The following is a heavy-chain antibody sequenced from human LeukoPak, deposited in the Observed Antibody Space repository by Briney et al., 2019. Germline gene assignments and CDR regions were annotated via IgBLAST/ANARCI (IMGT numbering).Heavy chain of an antibody. J-gene: IGHJ5*02. D-gene: IGHD2-2*01. CDR2: MNPNSGNT. Sequence: ASVKVSCKASGYTFTSYGINWVRQATGQGLEWMGWMNPNSGNTGYAQKFQGRVTMTRNTSISTAYMELSSLRSEDTAVYYCARAPIVVVPAAIWFDPWGQGTLVTVSS. V-gene: IGHV1-8*01. CDR3: ARAPIVVVPAAIWFDP. CDR1: GYTFTSYG.